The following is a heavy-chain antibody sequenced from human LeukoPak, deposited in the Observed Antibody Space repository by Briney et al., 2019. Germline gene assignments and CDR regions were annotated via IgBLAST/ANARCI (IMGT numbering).Heavy chain of an antibody. Sequence: GGSLRLSCAASGFTFNNYAMSWVRQAPGKGLEWVSANSGSGASTYYADSVKGRFTISRDNSKNTLYLQMNSLRADDTAVYYCAEGISYYYDSSGYYYFDYWGQGTLVTVSS. D-gene: IGHD3-22*01. CDR2: NSGSGAST. J-gene: IGHJ4*02. V-gene: IGHV3-23*01. CDR1: GFTFNNYA. CDR3: AEGISYYYDSSGYYYFDY.